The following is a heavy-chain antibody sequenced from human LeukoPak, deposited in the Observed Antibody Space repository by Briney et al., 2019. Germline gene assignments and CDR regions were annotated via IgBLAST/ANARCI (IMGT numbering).Heavy chain of an antibody. D-gene: IGHD3-22*01. CDR2: IYYSGST. V-gene: IGHV4-59*06. CDR1: GGSIRSYY. J-gene: IGHJ4*02. Sequence: SETLSLTCTVSGGSIRSYYWSWIRQYPGKGLEWIGYIYYSGSTYYNPSLKSRVTISVDTSKNQFSLKLSSVTAADTAVYYCASDSSQGFDYWGQGTLVTVSS. CDR3: ASDSSQGFDY.